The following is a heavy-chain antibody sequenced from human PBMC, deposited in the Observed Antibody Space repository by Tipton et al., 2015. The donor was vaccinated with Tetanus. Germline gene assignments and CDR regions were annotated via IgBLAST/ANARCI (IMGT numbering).Heavy chain of an antibody. Sequence: SLRLSCAASGFTSSSYWMHWVRQAPGKGLMWVSRMNSDGSSTIYADSVKGRFTISRDNAKNTLFLQMSSLRAEDTAVYYCARGRLGRDYGMDVWGQGTTFTVSS. J-gene: IGHJ6*02. CDR1: GFTSSSYW. CDR2: MNSDGSST. CDR3: ARGRLGRDYGMDV. D-gene: IGHD7-27*01. V-gene: IGHV3-74*01.